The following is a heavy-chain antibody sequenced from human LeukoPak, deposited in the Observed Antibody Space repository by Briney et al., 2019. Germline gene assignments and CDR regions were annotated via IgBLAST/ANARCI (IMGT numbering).Heavy chain of an antibody. V-gene: IGHV3-72*01. CDR2: IRNKANSYTT. CDR3: ARVGIVGAAGYFDN. J-gene: IGHJ4*02. D-gene: IGHD1-26*01. CDR1: GFTFSDHY. Sequence: GGSLRLSCAASGFTFSDHYIDWVRQAPGKGLEWVGRIRNKANSYTTEYAASVKGRFIISRDDSKNSPYLRMNSLKTEDTSVYYCARVGIVGAAGYFDNWGQGTLVTVSS.